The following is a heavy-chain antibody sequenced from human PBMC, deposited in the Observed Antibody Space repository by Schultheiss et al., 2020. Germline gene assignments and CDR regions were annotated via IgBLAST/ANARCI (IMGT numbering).Heavy chain of an antibody. CDR3: AKDPGSGSGWYSGLDY. CDR2: ISWDSDTV. CDR1: GFTFDHYS. J-gene: IGHJ4*02. Sequence: GGSLRLSCAASGFTFDHYSMHWVRQGPGKGLQWVSSISWDSDTVVYADSVQGRFTISRDNAKNSLYLQMNSLRVEDTAVYYCAKDPGSGSGWYSGLDYWGQGTLVTVSS. V-gene: IGHV3-9*01. D-gene: IGHD6-19*01.